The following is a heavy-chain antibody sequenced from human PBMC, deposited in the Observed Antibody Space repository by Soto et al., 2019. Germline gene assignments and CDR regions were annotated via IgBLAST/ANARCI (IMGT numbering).Heavy chain of an antibody. CDR1: GDTFTDYY. J-gene: IGHJ4*02. D-gene: IGHD2-21*02. CDR3: ARGGHVVVVTAALDY. V-gene: IGHV1-46*01. CDR2: VNPSGGHT. Sequence: QVQLVQSGAEVKKPGASVKVSCKASGDTFTDYYIHWVRQAPGQGLEWMGTVNPSGGHTTYAQHFLGRVAMTSDTSTSTPYMELTSLTSEDTAVYYCARGGHVVVVTAALDYWGQGTLVTVSS.